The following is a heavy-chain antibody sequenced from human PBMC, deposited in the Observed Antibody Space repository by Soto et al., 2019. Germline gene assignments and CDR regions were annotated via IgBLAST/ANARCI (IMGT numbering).Heavy chain of an antibody. J-gene: IGHJ4*02. CDR2: IYSGST. CDR3: ATTRGIAVGGSFDY. V-gene: IGHV4-39*01. Sequence: PSETLSLTCTVYGGSISSSSSYWGWIRQPPGKGLEWIGTIYSGSTYYNPSLKSRVTISVDTSKNQFSLKLSSVAAADTAIYFCATTRGIAVGGSFDYWGQGTLVTVSS. D-gene: IGHD6-13*01. CDR1: GGSISSSSSY.